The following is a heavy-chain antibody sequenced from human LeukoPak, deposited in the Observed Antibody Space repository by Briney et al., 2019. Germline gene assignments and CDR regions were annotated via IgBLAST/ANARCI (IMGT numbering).Heavy chain of an antibody. CDR1: GFTLEDFG. CDR3: ARRAGAYSHPYDY. V-gene: IGHV3-20*04. J-gene: IGHJ4*02. Sequence: PGGSLRLSCEASGFTLEDFGMSWVRQVPGKGLEWVAGINRNGDISGHADSVKGRFTISRDNSKNTLYLQMNSLRAEDTAVYYCARRAGAYSHPYDYWGQGTLVTVSS. CDR2: INRNGDIS. D-gene: IGHD4/OR15-4a*01.